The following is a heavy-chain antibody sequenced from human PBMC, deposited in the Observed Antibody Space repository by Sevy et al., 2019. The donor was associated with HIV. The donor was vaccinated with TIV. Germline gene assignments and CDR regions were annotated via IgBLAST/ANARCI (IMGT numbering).Heavy chain of an antibody. CDR3: ARDTAVAGHPSLDV. CDR2: ISYDGSNK. CDR1: GFTFSSYA. J-gene: IGHJ6*02. V-gene: IGHV3-30*04. D-gene: IGHD6-19*01. Sequence: GESLKISCAASGFTFSSYAMHWVRQAPGKGLEWVAVISYDGSNKYYAGSVKGRFTISRDNSKNTLYLQMNSLRAEDTAVYYCARDTAVAGHPSLDVWGQGTTVTVSS.